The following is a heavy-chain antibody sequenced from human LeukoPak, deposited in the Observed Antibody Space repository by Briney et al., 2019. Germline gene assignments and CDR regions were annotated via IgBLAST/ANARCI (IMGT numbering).Heavy chain of an antibody. CDR3: ARRSGIAVAGAFDY. CDR1: GFTFSSYA. Sequence: PGGSLRLSCAASGFTFSSYAMSWVRQAPGKGLEWVSAISGSGAGTYYADSVKGRFTISRDNSKNTLYLQMNSLSAEDTAVYYCARRSGIAVAGAFDYWGQGTLVTVSS. J-gene: IGHJ4*02. CDR2: ISGSGAGT. D-gene: IGHD6-19*01. V-gene: IGHV3-23*01.